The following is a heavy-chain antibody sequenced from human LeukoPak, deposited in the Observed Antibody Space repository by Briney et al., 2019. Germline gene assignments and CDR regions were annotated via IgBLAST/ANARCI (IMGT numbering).Heavy chain of an antibody. J-gene: IGHJ6*02. V-gene: IGHV3-23*01. Sequence: GGSLRLSCAASGFTFSSYAMSWVRQAPGKGLEWVSAISGSGGSTYYADSVKGRFTISRDNSKNTLYLQMNSLRAEDTAVYYCAKDDRIAARTYYYGMDVWGQGTTVTVSS. D-gene: IGHD6-6*01. CDR1: GFTFSSYA. CDR2: ISGSGGST. CDR3: AKDDRIAARTYYYGMDV.